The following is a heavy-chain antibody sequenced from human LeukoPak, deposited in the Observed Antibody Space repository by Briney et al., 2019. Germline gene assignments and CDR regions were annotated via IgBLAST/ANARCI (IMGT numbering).Heavy chain of an antibody. Sequence: GGSLRLSCAASGFTFSSYWTGWVCQAPGKGLEWVASINQDGSEKYYVDFVKGRFTISRDNAKKSLYLQMNSLRVEDTAVYYCARASSGRYFQFIDDWGQGTLVTVSS. CDR1: GFTFSSYW. CDR3: ARASSGRYFQFIDD. V-gene: IGHV3-7*01. CDR2: INQDGSEK. D-gene: IGHD1-26*01. J-gene: IGHJ4*02.